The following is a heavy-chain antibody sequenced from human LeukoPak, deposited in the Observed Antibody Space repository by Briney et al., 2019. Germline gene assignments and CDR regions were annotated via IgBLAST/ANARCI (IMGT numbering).Heavy chain of an antibody. CDR1: GYTFTSYG. J-gene: IGHJ6*02. CDR2: ISAYNGNT. Sequence: ASVKVSCKASGYTFTSYGISWVRQAPGQGLEWMVWISAYNGNTNYAQKLQGRVTMTTYTSTSTAYMELRSLRSDDTAVYYCATGIQLFYYGMDVWGQGTTVTVSS. D-gene: IGHD5-18*01. V-gene: IGHV1-18*01. CDR3: ATGIQLFYYGMDV.